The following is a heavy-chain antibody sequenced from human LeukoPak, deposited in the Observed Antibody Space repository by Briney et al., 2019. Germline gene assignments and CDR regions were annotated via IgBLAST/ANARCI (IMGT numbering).Heavy chain of an antibody. J-gene: IGHJ4*02. Sequence: PSETLSLTCSVSGVSISSTNYFWGWIRQPPGKGLEWIGGLLYSGFTYYHPFLKSRVSISVDTSKNQFSLKLTSVTAADTAVYFCFADRGGDQGDSWGQGTLVTVSS. CDR1: GVSISSTNYF. V-gene: IGHV4-39*07. D-gene: IGHD3-16*01. CDR3: FADRGGDQGDS. CDR2: LLYSGFT.